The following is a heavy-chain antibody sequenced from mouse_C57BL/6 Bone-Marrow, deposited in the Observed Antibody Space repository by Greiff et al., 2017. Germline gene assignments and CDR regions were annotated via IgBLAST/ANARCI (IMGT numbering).Heavy chain of an antibody. CDR1: GFNIKDYY. CDR3: TTEGVLYYYAMDY. D-gene: IGHD2-14*01. Sequence: EVKLVESGAELVRPGASVKLSCTASGFNIKDYYMHWVKQRPEQGLEWIGRIDPEDGDTEYAPKFQGKATMTADTSSNTAYLQLSSLTSEDTAVYYCTTEGVLYYYAMDYWGQGTSVTVSS. CDR2: IDPEDGDT. V-gene: IGHV14-1*01. J-gene: IGHJ4*01.